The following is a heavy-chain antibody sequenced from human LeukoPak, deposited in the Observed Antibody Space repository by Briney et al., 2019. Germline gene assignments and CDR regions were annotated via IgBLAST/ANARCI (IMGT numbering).Heavy chain of an antibody. CDR3: AKRSADGGFYDY. D-gene: IGHD4-23*01. V-gene: IGHV3-74*01. CDR2: LNGDGTST. J-gene: IGHJ4*02. CDR1: GFTFSSYW. Sequence: GGSLRLSCAASGFTFSSYWMHCVRQDPGKGLVWVSRLNGDGTSTNYADSVKGRFTISRDNAKNTLYLQMNSLRAEDSALYYCAKRSADGGFYDYWGQGTLVTVSS.